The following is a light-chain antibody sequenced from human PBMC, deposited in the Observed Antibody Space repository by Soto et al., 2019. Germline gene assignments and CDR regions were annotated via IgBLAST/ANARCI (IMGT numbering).Light chain of an antibody. V-gene: IGKV1-39*01. CDR3: QQSYSTPYP. CDR1: QSISSY. CDR2: AAS. Sequence: IQMAQSPSSLSASVGDRVTITCRASQSISSYLNWYQQKPGKAPKLLIYAASSLQSGVPSRFSGSGSGTDFPLTISSLQPEDFATYYCQQSYSTPYPFGQGTRVDI. J-gene: IGKJ3*01.